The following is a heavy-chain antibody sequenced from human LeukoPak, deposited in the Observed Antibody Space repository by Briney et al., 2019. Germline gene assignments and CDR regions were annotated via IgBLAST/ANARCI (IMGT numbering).Heavy chain of an antibody. Sequence: SETLSLTCTVSGGSISDYHWTWIRQPPGKGLEYIGYIYNSGRTFYNPSLMGRVTISADTSKKQFSLKLSSVTAADTAVYYCARQGVVVMSAWFDPWGQGTLVTVSS. D-gene: IGHD3-22*01. CDR1: GGSISDYH. CDR3: ARQGVVVMSAWFDP. V-gene: IGHV4-59*01. CDR2: IYNSGRT. J-gene: IGHJ5*02.